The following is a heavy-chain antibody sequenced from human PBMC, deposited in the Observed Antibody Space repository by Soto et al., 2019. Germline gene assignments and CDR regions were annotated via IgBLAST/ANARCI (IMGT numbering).Heavy chain of an antibody. J-gene: IGHJ3*02. V-gene: IGHV3-11*01. CDR2: ISSSGSTI. CDR1: GFTFSDYY. CDR3: ARDGYRDAFDI. Sequence: GVSLRLSCAASGFTFSDYYMSWSRQAAGKVLEWVSYISSSGSTIYYADSVKDRFTISRDNAKSSLYLQMNSLRAEDTAVYYCARDGYRDAFDIWGQGAMVTVSS. D-gene: IGHD5-12*01.